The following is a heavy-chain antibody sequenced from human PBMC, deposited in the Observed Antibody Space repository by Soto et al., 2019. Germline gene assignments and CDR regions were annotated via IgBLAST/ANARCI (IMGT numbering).Heavy chain of an antibody. V-gene: IGHV4-34*01. CDR2: INHSGST. Sequence: ASETLSLTCAVYGGSFSGYYWSWIRQPPGKGLEWIGEINHSGSTNYNPSLKSRVTISVDTSKNQFSLKLSSVTAADTAVYYCARGHDFWSGYYHPNWFDPWGQGTLVTVSS. CDR3: ARGHDFWSGYYHPNWFDP. CDR1: GGSFSGYY. J-gene: IGHJ5*02. D-gene: IGHD3-3*01.